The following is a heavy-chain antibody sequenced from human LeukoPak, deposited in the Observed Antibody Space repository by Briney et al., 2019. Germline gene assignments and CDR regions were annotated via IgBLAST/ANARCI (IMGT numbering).Heavy chain of an antibody. J-gene: IGHJ5*02. V-gene: IGHV3-21*01. CDR3: ARDVLVAASNWFDP. Sequence: GGSLRLSCAASGFTFSSYSMNWVRQAPGKGLEWVSSISSSSSYIYYADSVKGRFTISRDNAKNSLYLQMNSLRTEDTAVYYCARDVLVAASNWFDPWGQGTLVTVSS. D-gene: IGHD2-15*01. CDR2: ISSSSSYI. CDR1: GFTFSSYS.